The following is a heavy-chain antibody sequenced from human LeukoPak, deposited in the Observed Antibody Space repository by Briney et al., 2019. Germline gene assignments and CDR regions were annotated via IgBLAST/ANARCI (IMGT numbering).Heavy chain of an antibody. J-gene: IGHJ5*02. CDR3: AKDWVVPAANWFDP. CDR2: ISGSGGST. CDR1: RFTFSSYA. D-gene: IGHD2-2*01. Sequence: PGGSLRLSCAASRFTFSSYAMSWVRQAPGEGLEWVSAISGSGGSTYYADSVKGRFTISRDNSKNTLYLQMNSLRAEDTAVYYCAKDWVVPAANWFDPWGQGTLVTVSS. V-gene: IGHV3-23*01.